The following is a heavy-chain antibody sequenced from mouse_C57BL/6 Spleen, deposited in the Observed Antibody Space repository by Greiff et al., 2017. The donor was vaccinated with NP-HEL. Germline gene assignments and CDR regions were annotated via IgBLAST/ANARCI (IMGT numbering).Heavy chain of an antibody. CDR2: ISDGGSYT. Sequence: EVQGVESGGGLVKPGGSLKLSCAASGFTFSSYAMSWVRQTPEKRLEWVATISDGGSYTYYPDNVKGRFTISRDNAKNNLYLQMSHLKSEDTAMYYCAREGGNYRAWFAYWGQGTLVTVSA. D-gene: IGHD2-1*01. CDR1: GFTFSSYA. CDR3: AREGGNYRAWFAY. V-gene: IGHV5-4*01. J-gene: IGHJ3*01.